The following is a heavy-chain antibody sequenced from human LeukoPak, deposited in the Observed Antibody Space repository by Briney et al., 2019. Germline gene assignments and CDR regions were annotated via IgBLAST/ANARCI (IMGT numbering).Heavy chain of an antibody. V-gene: IGHV4-59*12. Sequence: SETLSLTCTVSGGSISSYYWSWIRQPPGKGLEWIGYIYYSGSTNYNPSLKSRVTISVDTSKNQFSLKLSSVTAADTAVYYCARIRKRSSFDYWGQGTLVTVSS. D-gene: IGHD1-1*01. J-gene: IGHJ4*02. CDR2: IYYSGST. CDR3: ARIRKRSSFDY. CDR1: GGSISSYY.